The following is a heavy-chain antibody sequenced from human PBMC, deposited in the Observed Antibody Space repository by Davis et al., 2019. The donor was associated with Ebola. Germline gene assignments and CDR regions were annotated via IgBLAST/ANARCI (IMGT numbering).Heavy chain of an antibody. V-gene: IGHV1-46*01. CDR2: INPSIGNT. Sequence: ASVKVPCKASGYTFTDYLMHWVRQAPGQVLEWMGLINPSIGNTSLAQRFQGRVTLPRDTSTTTVHMDLSSIKYEDTAIYYCASGEFVDFWGQGTLVTVSS. D-gene: IGHD3-10*01. CDR1: GYTFTDYL. CDR3: ASGEFVDF. J-gene: IGHJ4*02.